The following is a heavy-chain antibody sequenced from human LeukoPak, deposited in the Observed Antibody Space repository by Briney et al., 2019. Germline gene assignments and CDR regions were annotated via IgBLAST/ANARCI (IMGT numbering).Heavy chain of an antibody. J-gene: IGHJ4*02. Sequence: GGPLRLSCAASGFTVSSNYMGWVRQAPGKGLEWVSVIYSGGSTYYADSVKGRFTISRDNSKNTLYLQMNSLRAEDTAVYYCAREAADYYGSGSYFDYWGQGTLVTVSS. D-gene: IGHD3-10*01. V-gene: IGHV3-53*01. CDR3: AREAADYYGSGSYFDY. CDR1: GFTVSSNY. CDR2: IYSGGST.